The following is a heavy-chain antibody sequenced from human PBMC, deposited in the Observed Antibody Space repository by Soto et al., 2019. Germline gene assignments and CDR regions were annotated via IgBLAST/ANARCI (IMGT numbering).Heavy chain of an antibody. CDR2: INPNSGGT. D-gene: IGHD6-19*01. V-gene: IGHV1-2*04. Sequence: VKVSCKASGYPFTDYYMHWVRQAPGQGLEWLGWINPNSGGTYYAQKFQGWITMTRDTSISTAYMELSRLRSDDTAVYYCARGGGCTGCYYYSGMDVWGQ. CDR3: ARGGGCTGCYYYSGMDV. CDR1: GYPFTDYY. J-gene: IGHJ6*02.